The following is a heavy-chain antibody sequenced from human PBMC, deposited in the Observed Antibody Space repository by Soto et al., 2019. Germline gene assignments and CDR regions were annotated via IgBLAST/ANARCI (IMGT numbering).Heavy chain of an antibody. CDR2: VFYTGTT. CDR1: GGSITSGGYY. CDR3: ARDTTLFGLDLQTGFDP. V-gene: IGHV4-31*03. D-gene: IGHD3-3*01. Sequence: LSLTCTVSGGSITSGGYYWNWIRQHPGKGLEWIGYVFYTGTTRYNSALQSRVSISVDSTKNHFSLKLTSVTAADTAVYYCARDTTLFGLDLQTGFDPWGSGTLVTVSS. J-gene: IGHJ5*02.